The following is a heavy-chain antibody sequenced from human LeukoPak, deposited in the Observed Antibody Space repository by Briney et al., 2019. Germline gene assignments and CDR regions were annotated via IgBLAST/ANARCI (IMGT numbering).Heavy chain of an antibody. V-gene: IGHV4-39*07. Sequence: PSETLSLTCTVSGGSISSSSYYGGWIRQPPGKGLEWIGSIYYSGSTYYNPSLKSRVTISVDTSKNQFSLKLSSVTAADTAVYYCASLGGIQLWDYWGQGTLVTVSS. CDR2: IYYSGST. D-gene: IGHD5-18*01. CDR3: ASLGGIQLWDY. J-gene: IGHJ4*02. CDR1: GGSISSSSYY.